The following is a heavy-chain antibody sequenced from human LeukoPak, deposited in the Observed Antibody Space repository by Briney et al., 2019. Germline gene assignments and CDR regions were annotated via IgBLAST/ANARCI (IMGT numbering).Heavy chain of an antibody. V-gene: IGHV1-2*06. J-gene: IGHJ5*02. CDR3: ARGVDYYANSSYYYWFYP. CDR1: GYTFTDDY. D-gene: IGHD3-16*01. Sequence: ASVKVSCKASGYTFTDDYIHWVRQAPGQGLEWMGRINFNSGGKNYAQKFQGRVTITRDTSISTAYMDLSRLKSDDTAVYYCARGVDYYANSSYYYWFYPWGQGTLVTVSS. CDR2: INFNSGGK.